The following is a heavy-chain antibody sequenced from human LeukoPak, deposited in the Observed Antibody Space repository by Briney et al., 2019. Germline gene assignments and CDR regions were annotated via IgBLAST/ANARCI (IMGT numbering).Heavy chain of an antibody. J-gene: IGHJ5*02. Sequence: SETLSLTCSVSGGSISSNGYYWGWIRQPPGKGLEWIGAIYYSGSAYYNPSLKSRVTISVDTSKNQFSLKLSSVTAADTAVYYCARGRAGYSSPWGQGTLVTVSS. CDR3: ARGRAGYSSP. D-gene: IGHD6-13*01. V-gene: IGHV4-39*07. CDR2: IYYSGSA. CDR1: GGSISSNGYY.